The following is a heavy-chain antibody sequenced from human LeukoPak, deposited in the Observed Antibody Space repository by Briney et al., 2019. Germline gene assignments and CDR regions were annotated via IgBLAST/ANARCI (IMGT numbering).Heavy chain of an antibody. CDR2: IFYSGST. CDR1: GGSISSGGYY. CDR3: ARDRRGGNFFDY. V-gene: IGHV4-31*03. D-gene: IGHD4-23*01. Sequence: SETLFLTCTVSGGSISSGGYYWSWIRQLPGKGLEWIGFIFYSGSTYYNPSLKSRVTMSVDTSKNQFSLKLSSVTAADTAVYYCARDRRGGNFFDYWGQGTLVSVSS. J-gene: IGHJ4*02.